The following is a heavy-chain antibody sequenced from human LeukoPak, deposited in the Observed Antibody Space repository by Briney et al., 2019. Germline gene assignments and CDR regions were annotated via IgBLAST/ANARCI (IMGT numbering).Heavy chain of an antibody. D-gene: IGHD2-2*01. Sequence: PSETLSLTCTVSGGSISSYYWSWIRQPARKGLEWIGRIYTSGSTSYNPSLKSRVTISVDKSKNQFSLKLSSVTAADTAVYYCARSGYCSSTSCYAVDYFDYWGQGTLVTVSS. V-gene: IGHV4-4*07. J-gene: IGHJ4*02. CDR1: GGSISSYY. CDR2: IYTSGST. CDR3: ARSGYCSSTSCYAVDYFDY.